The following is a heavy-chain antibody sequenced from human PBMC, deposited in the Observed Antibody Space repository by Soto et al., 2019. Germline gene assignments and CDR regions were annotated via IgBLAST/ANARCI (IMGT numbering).Heavy chain of an antibody. D-gene: IGHD3-16*01. CDR3: GRKAFHWDGGGGWFDP. CDR1: GFTFSAFD. V-gene: IGHV3-13*01. CDR2: IGTLHDA. J-gene: IGHJ5*02. Sequence: EVQLVESGGGLVEPGGSLRLSCAASGFTFSAFDMHWVRQATGKGLEWVAAIGTLHDAYYPDSVKGRFTISRENAKNSLLLQKNRLGGGDPGVYYWGRKAFHWDGGGGWFDPWGQGTLVTVSS.